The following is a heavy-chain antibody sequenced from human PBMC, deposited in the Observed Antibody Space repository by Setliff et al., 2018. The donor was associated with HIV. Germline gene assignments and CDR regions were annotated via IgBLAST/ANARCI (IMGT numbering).Heavy chain of an antibody. CDR1: GYTFSSNY. CDR3: ARNQGDSSGWYAGDY. Sequence: GASVKVSCKASGYTFSSNYMHWVRQAPGQGLEWMGLINPTGDITFYPQKFQARVTMTRDTSTSTVYLELRSLRSEDTAVYYCARNQGDSSGWYAGDYWGHGTLVTVSS. CDR2: INPTGDIT. J-gene: IGHJ4*01. D-gene: IGHD6-19*01. V-gene: IGHV1-46*01.